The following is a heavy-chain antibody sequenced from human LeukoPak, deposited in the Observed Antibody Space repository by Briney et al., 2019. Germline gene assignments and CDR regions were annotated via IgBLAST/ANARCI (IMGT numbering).Heavy chain of an antibody. Sequence: SETLSLTCTVSGGSISSYYWSWIRQPPGKGLEWIGYIYYSGSTNYNPSLKSRVTISVDTSKNQFSLKLSSVTAADTAVYYCARAGYDSSGYPFDYWGQGTLVTVSS. CDR2: IYYSGST. J-gene: IGHJ4*02. D-gene: IGHD3-22*01. CDR1: GGSISSYY. V-gene: IGHV4-59*01. CDR3: ARAGYDSSGYPFDY.